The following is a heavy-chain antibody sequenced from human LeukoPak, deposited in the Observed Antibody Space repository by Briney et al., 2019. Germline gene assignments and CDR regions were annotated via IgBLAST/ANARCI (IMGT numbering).Heavy chain of an antibody. D-gene: IGHD5-12*01. V-gene: IGHV3-30*01. CDR2: IPYDGSNK. J-gene: IGHJ4*02. CDR3: AREYSGYGKLDY. CDR1: GFTFSSYA. Sequence: GGSLRLSCAASGFTFSSYAMHWVRQAPGKGLEWVAVIPYDGSNKYYADSVKGRFTISRDNSKNTLYLQMNSLRAEDTAVYYCAREYSGYGKLDYWGQGTLVTVSS.